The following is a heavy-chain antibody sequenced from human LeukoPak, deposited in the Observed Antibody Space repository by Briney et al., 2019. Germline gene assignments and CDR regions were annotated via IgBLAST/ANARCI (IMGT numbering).Heavy chain of an antibody. D-gene: IGHD6-13*01. CDR1: GFTFSSYA. Sequence: PGGSLRLSCVASGFTFSSYAMNWVRQAPGKGLEGVSAISGSGGSTYYADSVKGRFTISRDNSKNTLYLQMNSLRAEDTAVYYCAKEEGSSWYDRYYYYMDVWGKGTTVTVSS. J-gene: IGHJ6*03. CDR2: ISGSGGST. CDR3: AKEEGSSWYDRYYYYMDV. V-gene: IGHV3-23*01.